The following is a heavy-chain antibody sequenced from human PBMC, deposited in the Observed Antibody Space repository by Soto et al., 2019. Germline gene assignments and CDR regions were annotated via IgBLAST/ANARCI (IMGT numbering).Heavy chain of an antibody. Sequence: VQLLQSGGGLVQPGVSLRLSCVASGFTFSSYAMSWVRQAPGKGLEWVSAISGSGGSTYYADSLKGRLTISRDNSKNTLYMQMNSLRAEDTAVYYCAKDRGWYPGDAFDIWGQGTMVTVSS. CDR2: ISGSGGST. CDR3: AKDRGWYPGDAFDI. CDR1: GFTFSSYA. J-gene: IGHJ3*02. V-gene: IGHV3-23*01. D-gene: IGHD3-10*01.